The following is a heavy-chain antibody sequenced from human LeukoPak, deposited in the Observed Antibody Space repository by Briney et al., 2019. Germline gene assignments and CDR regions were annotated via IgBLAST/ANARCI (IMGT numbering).Heavy chain of an antibody. CDR2: ISGDGVST. J-gene: IGHJ4*02. CDR3: ARGSGKFDY. Sequence: GGSLRLSCVASGLPIADFAMHWVRQAPGKGLEWVSLISGDGVSTFYADSVKGRFSISRDNSKNSLSLEMNSLRTEDTAMYYCARGSGKFDYWGQGTLVAVSS. CDR1: GLPIADFA. V-gene: IGHV3-43*02.